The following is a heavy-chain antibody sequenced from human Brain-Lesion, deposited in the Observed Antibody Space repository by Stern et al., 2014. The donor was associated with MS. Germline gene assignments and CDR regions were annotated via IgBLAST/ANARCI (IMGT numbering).Heavy chain of an antibody. V-gene: IGHV1-24*01. Sequence: QLGESGAEGKKPGDSVKVSCKVSGYTLTELSMHWGRQAPRKGLEWIGGFDPEDGETIYAQKFQGRVTMTEDTSTDTAYMELSSLRSEDTAVYYCATLSPGAGGNYYRHFDYWGQGTLVTVSS. CDR1: GYTLTELS. J-gene: IGHJ4*02. CDR3: ATLSPGAGGNYYRHFDY. D-gene: IGHD1-26*01. CDR2: FDPEDGET.